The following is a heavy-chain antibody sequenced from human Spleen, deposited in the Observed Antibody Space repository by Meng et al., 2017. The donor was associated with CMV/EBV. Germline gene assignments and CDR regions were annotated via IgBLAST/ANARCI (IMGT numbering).Heavy chain of an antibody. CDR1: GFTFSSFE. Sequence: GESLKISCVASGFTFSSFEMNWVRQAPGKGLEWVSYIRSSGSTIYYADSVKGRFTISRDNAKNSLYLQMNSLRAEDTAVYYCARDQYCSSTSCYHYYYYGMDVWGQGTTVTVSS. J-gene: IGHJ6*02. D-gene: IGHD2-2*01. V-gene: IGHV3-48*03. CDR3: ARDQYCSSTSCYHYYYYGMDV. CDR2: IRSSGSTI.